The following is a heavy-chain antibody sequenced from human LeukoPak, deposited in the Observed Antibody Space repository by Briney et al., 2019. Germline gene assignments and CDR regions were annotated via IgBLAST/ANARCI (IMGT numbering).Heavy chain of an antibody. CDR3: ARHSGSYYDP. Sequence: GGSLRLSCAASGFTFSSYSMNWVRQAPGKGLEWVSYISGSSSSIYYADSVKGRFTISRDNAKNSLYLQMKSLRAEDTAVYYCARHSGSYYDPWGQGTLVTVS. V-gene: IGHV3-21*01. CDR2: ISGSSSSI. J-gene: IGHJ5*02. CDR1: GFTFSSYS. D-gene: IGHD3-10*01.